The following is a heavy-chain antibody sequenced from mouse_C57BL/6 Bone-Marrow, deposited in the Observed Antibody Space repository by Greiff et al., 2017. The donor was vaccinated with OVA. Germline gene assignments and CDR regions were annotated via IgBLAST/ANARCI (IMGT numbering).Heavy chain of an antibody. V-gene: IGHV1-55*01. D-gene: IGHD2-3*01. CDR1: GYTFTSYW. Sequence: QVQLQQSGAELVKPGASVKMSCKASGYTFTSYWITWVKQRPGQGLEWIGDIYPGSGSTNYNEKFKSKATLTVDTSSSTAYMQLSSLTSEDSAVYYCARDDGYSFDGWGTGTTVTISS. CDR3: ARDDGYSFDG. CDR2: IYPGSGST. J-gene: IGHJ1*03.